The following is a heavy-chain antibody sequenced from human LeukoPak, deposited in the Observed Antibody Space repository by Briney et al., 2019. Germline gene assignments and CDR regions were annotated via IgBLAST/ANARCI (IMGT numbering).Heavy chain of an antibody. V-gene: IGHV3-74*01. CDR3: ARGEYGSAWPNIDY. Sequence: GGSLRLSCAASGFTFSSYWMHWVRQAPRKGLVWVSRINTDGSSTTYADSVKGQFTFSRDNAKNTLFLQMNSLRTEDTAVYYCARGEYGSAWPNIDYWGQGTLVTVSS. D-gene: IGHD6-19*01. CDR2: INTDGSST. CDR1: GFTFSSYW. J-gene: IGHJ4*02.